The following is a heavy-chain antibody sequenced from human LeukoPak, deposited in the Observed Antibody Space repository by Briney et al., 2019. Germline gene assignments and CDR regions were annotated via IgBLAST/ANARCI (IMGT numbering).Heavy chain of an antibody. CDR2: ILYDA. Sequence: GGSLRLSCAASGFTFSTYALHWVRQAPGKGLEWVAVILYDAYYADSVKGRFTISRDNSNNTLYLQMNSLRPEDTAVYYCARSVGSGRFDYWGQGTLVTVSS. J-gene: IGHJ4*02. V-gene: IGHV3-30*04. CDR1: GFTFSTYA. D-gene: IGHD6-19*01. CDR3: ARSVGSGRFDY.